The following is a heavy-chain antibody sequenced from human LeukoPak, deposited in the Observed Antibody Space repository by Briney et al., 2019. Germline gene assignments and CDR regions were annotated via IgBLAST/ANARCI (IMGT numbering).Heavy chain of an antibody. Sequence: PSETLSLTCTVYAGSISTNYCSWIRQPQGKGLEWIGYLSDSGSTNYNPSLKSRVTISVDTSKNQFSLKLSSVTAADTAVYYCARGLVVPAAYFDYWGQGTLVTVAS. D-gene: IGHD2-2*01. CDR3: ARGLVVPAAYFDY. CDR1: AGSISTNY. V-gene: IGHV4-59*01. CDR2: LSDSGST. J-gene: IGHJ4*02.